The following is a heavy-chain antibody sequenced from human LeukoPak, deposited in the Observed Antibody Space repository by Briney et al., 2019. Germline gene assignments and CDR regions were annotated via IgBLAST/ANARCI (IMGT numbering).Heavy chain of an antibody. CDR3: AKDLYSSGWYLDY. CDR1: GFTFSSYG. CDR2: IWYDGSKK. D-gene: IGHD6-19*01. Sequence: GGSLRLSCAASGFTFSSYGMHWVRQAPGKGLEWVAVIWYDGSKKYYADSVKGRFTISRDNSKNTLYLQMNSLRAEDTAVYYCAKDLYSSGWYLDYWGQGTLVTVSS. J-gene: IGHJ4*02. V-gene: IGHV3-33*06.